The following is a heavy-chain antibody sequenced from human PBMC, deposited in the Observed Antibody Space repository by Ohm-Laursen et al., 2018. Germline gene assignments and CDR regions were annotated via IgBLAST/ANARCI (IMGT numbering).Heavy chain of an antibody. Sequence: TQTLTLTYTFSGFALSTGGMCVSWIRQPPGEALEWLARIDWDDGKYYTPSLKTRLTISKDTSKDQVVLTITNMDPVDTATYYCARPTYYYDSSAYYRPYFFDYWGQGSLVTVSS. CDR2: IDWDDGK. V-gene: IGHV2-70*11. D-gene: IGHD3-22*01. CDR3: ARPTYYYDSSAYYRPYFFDY. CDR1: GFALSTGGMC. J-gene: IGHJ4*02.